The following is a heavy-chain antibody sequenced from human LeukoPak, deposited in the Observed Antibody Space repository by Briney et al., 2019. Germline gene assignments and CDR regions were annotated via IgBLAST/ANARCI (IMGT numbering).Heavy chain of an antibody. D-gene: IGHD6-13*01. CDR1: GFTFSRYY. J-gene: IGHJ4*02. CDR2: INSDGSST. Sequence: PGGSLRLSCAASGFTFSRYYMHWVRQAPGKGLVWVSRINSDGSSTTYAASVKGRFTISRDNAKNTLYLQMNSLKVEDTAVYYCTRVFVGDEYSSSGYWGQGTLVTVSS. V-gene: IGHV3-74*01. CDR3: TRVFVGDEYSSSGY.